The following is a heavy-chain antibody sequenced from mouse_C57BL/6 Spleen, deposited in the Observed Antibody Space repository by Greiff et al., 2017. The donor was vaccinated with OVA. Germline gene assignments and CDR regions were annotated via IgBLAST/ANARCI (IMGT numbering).Heavy chain of an antibody. J-gene: IGHJ2*01. CDR3: ARDQGVRRGGYYFDY. CDR2: ISYSGST. V-gene: IGHV3-1*01. Sequence: EVQLQESGPGMVKPSQSLSLTCTVTGYSITSGYDWHWIRHFPGNKLEWMGYISYSGSTNYNPSLKSRISITHDTSKNHFFLKLNSVTTEDTATYYCARDQGVRRGGYYFDYWGQGTTLTVSS. CDR1: GYSITSGYD. D-gene: IGHD2-14*01.